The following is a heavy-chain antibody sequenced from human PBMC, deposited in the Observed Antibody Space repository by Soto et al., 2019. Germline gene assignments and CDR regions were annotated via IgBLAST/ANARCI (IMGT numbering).Heavy chain of an antibody. V-gene: IGHV1-18*01. J-gene: IGHJ6*02. CDR2: ISAYNGNT. CDR1: GYSFTTYG. Sequence: QVQLVQSGGEVKKPGASVNVSCKTSGYSFTTYGISWVRQAPGQGLEWMGWISAYNGNTNYAQKLQDRVTMTTDTSTSTAYMELRSLRSDDTAVYYCAREGPAPYYYYGMDVWGQGSTVTVSS. CDR3: AREGPAPYYYYGMDV.